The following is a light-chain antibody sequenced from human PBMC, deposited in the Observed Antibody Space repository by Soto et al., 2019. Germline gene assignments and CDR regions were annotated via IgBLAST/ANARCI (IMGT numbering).Light chain of an antibody. V-gene: IGKV1-9*01. Sequence: IQLTQSPASLSASVGDRVTITCRASQGISSYLGWYQQKPGQAPNLLIYDASTLHSGVPSRFSGGGSGTDFTLTTSSLQPEDFATYYCQQVNVYPSTFGGGTKVEIK. CDR3: QQVNVYPST. J-gene: IGKJ4*01. CDR2: DAS. CDR1: QGISSY.